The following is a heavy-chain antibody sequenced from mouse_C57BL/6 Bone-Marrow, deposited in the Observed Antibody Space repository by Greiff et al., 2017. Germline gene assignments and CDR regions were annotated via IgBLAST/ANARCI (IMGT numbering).Heavy chain of an antibody. CDR2: ISSGSSTI. J-gene: IGHJ1*03. Sequence: EVTLVESGGGLVKPGGSLKLSCAASGFTFSDYGMHWVRQAPEKGLEWVAYISSGSSTIYYADTVKGRFTISRDNAKNTLFLQMTSLRSEDTAMYYCARKEDDGYPYWYFDVWGTGTTVTVSS. D-gene: IGHD2-3*01. CDR3: ARKEDDGYPYWYFDV. V-gene: IGHV5-17*01. CDR1: GFTFSDYG.